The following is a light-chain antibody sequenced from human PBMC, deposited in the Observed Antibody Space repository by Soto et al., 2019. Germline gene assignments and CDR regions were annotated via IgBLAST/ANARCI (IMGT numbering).Light chain of an antibody. Sequence: QLVLTQSPSASASLGASVKLTCTLSSGHSNYAIAWHQQQSEKGPRYLMKLNSDGSHSKGDGIPDRFSGSSSGAERYLTISRLQSEDEADYYCQTGGSGIVVFGGGTKLTVL. J-gene: IGLJ2*01. V-gene: IGLV4-69*01. CDR2: LNSDGSH. CDR3: QTGGSGIVV. CDR1: SGHSNYA.